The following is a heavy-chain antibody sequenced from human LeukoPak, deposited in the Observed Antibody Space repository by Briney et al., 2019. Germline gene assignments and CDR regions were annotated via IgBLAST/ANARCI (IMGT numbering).Heavy chain of an antibody. CDR3: ARGQTYYYESSGYPPAFDV. J-gene: IGHJ3*01. CDR1: GYSFTSHW. Sequence: PGESLKISCKGSGYSFTSHWIGWVRQMPGKGLEWMGIIYPVDSETKYSPSLEGQVTISVDTSISAAYLQWSSLRASDTAMYYCARGQTYYYESSGYPPAFDVWGQGTLVTVSS. D-gene: IGHD3-22*01. CDR2: IYPVDSET. V-gene: IGHV5-51*01.